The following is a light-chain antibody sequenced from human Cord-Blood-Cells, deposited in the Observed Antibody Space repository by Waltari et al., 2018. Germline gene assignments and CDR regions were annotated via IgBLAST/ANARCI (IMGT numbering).Light chain of an antibody. V-gene: IGLV2-23*01. Sequence: QSALTQPASVSGSPGQSITISCTGTSSDVGSYNLVSWDQQHPGKAPKLMSYEGSKRPSGVSKRFSVSKAGNTASLTISGLQAEDEADYYCCSYAGSSTSVFGGGTKLTVL. CDR2: EGS. CDR3: CSYAGSSTSV. J-gene: IGLJ3*02. CDR1: SSDVGSYNL.